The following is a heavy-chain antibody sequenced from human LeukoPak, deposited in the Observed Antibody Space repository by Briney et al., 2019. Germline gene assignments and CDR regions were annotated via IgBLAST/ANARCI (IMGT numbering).Heavy chain of an antibody. J-gene: IGHJ3*02. V-gene: IGHV1-46*01. Sequence: ASVKVSCKASGYTFTSYYMHWVRQAPGQGLEWMGIINPSGGSTSYAQKFQGRVTRTRDTSTSTVYMELSSLRSEDTAVYYCARDRLISMIVLQDDAFDIWGQGTMVTVSS. CDR1: GYTFTSYY. CDR2: INPSGGST. D-gene: IGHD3-22*01. CDR3: ARDRLISMIVLQDDAFDI.